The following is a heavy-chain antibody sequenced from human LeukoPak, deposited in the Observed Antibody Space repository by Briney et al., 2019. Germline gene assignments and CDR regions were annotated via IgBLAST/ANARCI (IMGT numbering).Heavy chain of an antibody. V-gene: IGHV3-7*01. CDR3: ARQPIYEAYFDF. Sequence: GRSLRLSCAASGFPFDRYWMSWVRLAPGKGLEWLANIKHDGSEKTFVDSVKGRFTIYRDNDEKSLYLKMNSVRAEDTAVYYCARQPIYEAYFDFWGQGTLVTVSS. CDR1: GFPFDRYW. D-gene: IGHD3-16*01. CDR2: IKHDGSEK. J-gene: IGHJ4*02.